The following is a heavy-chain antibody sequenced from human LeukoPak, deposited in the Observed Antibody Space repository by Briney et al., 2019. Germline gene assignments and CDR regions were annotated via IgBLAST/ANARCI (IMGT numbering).Heavy chain of an antibody. Sequence: GGSLRLSCAASGFTFSSYAMSWVRQAPGKGLEWVSAISGSGGSTYYADSVKGRFTIPRDNSKNTLYLQMNSLRAEDTAVYYCARSGGYYYYGMDVWGQGTTVTVSS. J-gene: IGHJ6*02. CDR1: GFTFSSYA. D-gene: IGHD6-25*01. V-gene: IGHV3-23*01. CDR3: ARSGGYYYYGMDV. CDR2: ISGSGGST.